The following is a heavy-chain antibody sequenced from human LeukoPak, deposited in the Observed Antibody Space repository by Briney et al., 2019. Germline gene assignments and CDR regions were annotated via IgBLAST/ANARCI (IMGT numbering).Heavy chain of an antibody. CDR1: GFAFSGSW. CDR2: ISGSGGST. J-gene: IGHJ6*02. D-gene: IGHD2-2*02. V-gene: IGHV3-23*01. Sequence: PGGSLRLSCAASGFAFSGSWMSWVRQAPGKGLEWVSAISGSGGSTYYADSVKGRFTISRDNSKNTLYLQMNSLRAEDTAVYYCAKPGGSEYQLLYGGYYYYGMDVWGQGTTVTVSS. CDR3: AKPGGSEYQLLYGGYYYYGMDV.